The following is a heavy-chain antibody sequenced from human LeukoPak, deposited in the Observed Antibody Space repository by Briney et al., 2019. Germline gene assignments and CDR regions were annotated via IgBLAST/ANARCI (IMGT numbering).Heavy chain of an antibody. D-gene: IGHD4-17*01. V-gene: IGHV1-69*05. Sequence: ASVKVSCKASGGTFSSYAISWVRQAPGQGLEWMGGIIPIFGTANYAQKFQGRATITTDESTSTAYMELSSLRSEDTAVYYCARTKSTVTYYFDYWGQGTLVTVSS. J-gene: IGHJ4*02. CDR3: ARTKSTVTYYFDY. CDR2: IIPIFGTA. CDR1: GGTFSSYA.